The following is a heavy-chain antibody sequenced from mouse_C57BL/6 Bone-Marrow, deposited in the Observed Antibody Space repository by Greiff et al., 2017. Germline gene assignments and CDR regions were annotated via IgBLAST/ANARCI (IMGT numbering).Heavy chain of an antibody. V-gene: IGHV14-4*01. D-gene: IGHD2-1*01. CDR3: TTHNGNYYLDD. J-gene: IGHJ2*01. CDR1: GFNIKDDY. Sequence: VQLQQSGAELVRPGASVKLSCTASGFNIKDDYMHWVKQRPEQGLEWIGWIDPGNGDTYYASKFQGQATITADTSSNTASLPLSSLTSEDTAVYCCTTHNGNYYLDDWGQGTTLTVSS. CDR2: IDPGNGDT.